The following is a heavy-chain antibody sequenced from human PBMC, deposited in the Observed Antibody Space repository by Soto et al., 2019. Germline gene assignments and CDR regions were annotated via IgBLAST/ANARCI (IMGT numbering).Heavy chain of an antibody. CDR1: GGSISSGGYS. V-gene: IGHV4-30-2*01. Sequence: SETLSLTCAVSGGSISSGGYSWSWIRQPPGKGLEWIGYIYHSGSTYYNPSLKSRVTISVDRSKNQFSLKLSSVTAADTAVYYCARAKLSLRARTYDILTGYDYWGQGTLVTVSS. D-gene: IGHD3-9*01. CDR3: ARAKLSLRARTYDILTGYDY. CDR2: IYHSGST. J-gene: IGHJ4*02.